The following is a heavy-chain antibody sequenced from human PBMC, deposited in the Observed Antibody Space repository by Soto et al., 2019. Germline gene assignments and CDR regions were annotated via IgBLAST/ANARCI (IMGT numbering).Heavy chain of an antibody. CDR1: GFTFSNAW. CDR2: IKSKTDGGTT. Sequence: GGSLRLSCAASGFTFSNAWMSWVRQAPGKGLEWVGRIKSKTDGGTTDYAAPVKGRFTISRDDSKNTLYLQMNSLKTEDTAVYYCTTDGYSGSYYFDYWGQGTLVTVSS. CDR3: TTDGYSGSYYFDY. J-gene: IGHJ4*02. D-gene: IGHD1-26*01. V-gene: IGHV3-15*01.